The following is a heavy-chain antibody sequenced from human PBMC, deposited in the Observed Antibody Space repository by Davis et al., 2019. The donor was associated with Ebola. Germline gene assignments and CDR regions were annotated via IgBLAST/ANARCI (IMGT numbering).Heavy chain of an antibody. CDR2: ISYSGNT. CDR3: ARHPALYY. J-gene: IGHJ4*02. CDR1: GASISSGSYY. Sequence: MPSETLSLTCTVSGASISSGSYYWGWIRQAPGKGLEWIGSISYSGNTYYNPSLKSRVTLSVDKSKNQFSLKVSSVTDADTAVYFCARHPALYYWGQGTLVTVSS. D-gene: IGHD2-15*01. V-gene: IGHV4-39*01.